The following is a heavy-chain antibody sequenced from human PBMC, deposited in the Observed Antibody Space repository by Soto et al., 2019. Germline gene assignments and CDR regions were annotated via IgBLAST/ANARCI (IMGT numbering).Heavy chain of an antibody. V-gene: IGHV4-4*07. CDR3: XXGSNWNYAWVWFDP. CDR1: GGSISSYY. D-gene: IGHD1-7*01. Sequence: QVQLQESGPGLVKPSETLSLTCTVSGGSISSYYWSWIRQPAGKGLEWIGRIYTSGSTNYNPSLKSRVTMSVDTSKNQFSLKLSSVTAADXXXXXXXXGSNWNYAWVWFDPWGQGTLVTVSX. CDR2: IYTSGST. J-gene: IGHJ5*02.